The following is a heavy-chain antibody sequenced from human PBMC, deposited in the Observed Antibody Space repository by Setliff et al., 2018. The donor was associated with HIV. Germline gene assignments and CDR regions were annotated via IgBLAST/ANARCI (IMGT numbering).Heavy chain of an antibody. V-gene: IGHV4-59*01. J-gene: IGHJ4*02. D-gene: IGHD6-19*01. CDR3: ARFTSGWYGQY. Sequence: SETLSLTRNVSGGSISAYYWSWVRQPPGKRLEWIGYIYSNGGTAYNPSLKSRVTISVDTSKNQFSLKLTSVTIADTAVYYCARFTSGWYGQYWGQGTLVTVSS. CDR2: IYSNGGT. CDR1: GGSISAYY.